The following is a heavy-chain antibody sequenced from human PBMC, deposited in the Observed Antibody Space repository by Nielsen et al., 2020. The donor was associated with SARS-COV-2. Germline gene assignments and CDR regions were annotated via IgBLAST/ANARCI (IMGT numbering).Heavy chain of an antibody. CDR2: IKPDGSEE. CDR3: ARDWNLIY. Sequence: GGSLRLSCAASGFTFSSYWMTWVRQAPGKRLEWVANIKPDGSEENYVDSVKGRFTISRDNAKNSLYLQMNTLRAEDTAVYYCARDWNLIYWGQGTLVTVSS. V-gene: IGHV3-7*01. D-gene: IGHD1-7*01. J-gene: IGHJ4*02. CDR1: GFTFSSYW.